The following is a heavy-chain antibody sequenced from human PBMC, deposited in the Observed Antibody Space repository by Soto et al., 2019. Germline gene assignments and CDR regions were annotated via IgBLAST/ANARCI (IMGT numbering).Heavy chain of an antibody. CDR2: IIPIFGTA. V-gene: IGHV1-69*13. CDR3: ARAGLEYSYGYDY. J-gene: IGHJ4*02. D-gene: IGHD5-18*01. Sequence: ASVKVSCKASGGTFSSYAISWVRQAPGQGLEWMGGIIPIFGTANYAQKFQGRVTITADESTSTAYMELSSLRSEDTAVYYCARAGLEYSYGYDYWGQGTLVTVSS. CDR1: GGTFSSYA.